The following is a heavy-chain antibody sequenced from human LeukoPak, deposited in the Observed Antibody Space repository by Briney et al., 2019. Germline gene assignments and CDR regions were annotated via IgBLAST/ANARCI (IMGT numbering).Heavy chain of an antibody. Sequence: GGSLRLSCAASGFTVTSNYMSWVRQAPGKGLEWVSVIYSAGSIYYADSVEGRFTISSDNSKNSLYLQMNSLRAEDTAMYYCARGRSYYYDSTGSFDYWGQGTVVTVSS. CDR3: ARGRSYYYDSTGSFDY. CDR1: GFTVTSNY. D-gene: IGHD3-22*01. J-gene: IGHJ4*02. CDR2: IYSAGSI. V-gene: IGHV3-66*01.